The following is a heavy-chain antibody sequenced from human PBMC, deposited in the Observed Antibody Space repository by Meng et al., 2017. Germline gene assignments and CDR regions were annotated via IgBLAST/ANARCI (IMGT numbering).Heavy chain of an antibody. CDR1: GGTFSSYA. CDR2: IIPIFGTA. Sequence: SVKVSCKASGGTFSSYAISWVRQAPGQGLEWMGGIIPIFGTANCAQKFQGRVTITADKSTSTAYMELSSLRSEDTAVYYCARLRGLVHYYYYGMDVWGQGTTVTVSS. CDR3: ARLRGLVHYYYYGMDV. D-gene: IGHD6-19*01. V-gene: IGHV1-69*06. J-gene: IGHJ6*02.